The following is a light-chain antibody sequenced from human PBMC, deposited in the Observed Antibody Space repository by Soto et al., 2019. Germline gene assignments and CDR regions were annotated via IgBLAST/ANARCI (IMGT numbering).Light chain of an antibody. CDR2: GNN. CDR3: QSYDSSLSGVV. Sequence: QSVLTQSPSVSGAPGQRVTISCTGSSSNIGAGYDVHWYQQLPGTAPKLLIYGNNNRPSGVPDRFSGSKSGTSASLAITGLQAEDEADYYCQSYDSSLSGVVFGVGTKLTVL. CDR1: SSNIGAGYD. V-gene: IGLV1-40*01. J-gene: IGLJ2*01.